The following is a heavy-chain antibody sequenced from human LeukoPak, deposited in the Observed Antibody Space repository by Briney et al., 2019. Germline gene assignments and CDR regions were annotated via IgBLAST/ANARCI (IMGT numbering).Heavy chain of an antibody. D-gene: IGHD3-10*01. CDR2: IRYDGSNK. J-gene: IGHJ4*02. V-gene: IGHV3-30*02. Sequence: GGSLRLSCAASGFTFSSYGMHWVRQAPGKGLEWVALIRYDGSNKYYADSVKGRFTISRDNSKNTLYLQMNSLRAEDTAVYYCAKGGSSMVRGVPFDYWGQGTLVTVSS. CDR1: GFTFSSYG. CDR3: AKGGSSMVRGVPFDY.